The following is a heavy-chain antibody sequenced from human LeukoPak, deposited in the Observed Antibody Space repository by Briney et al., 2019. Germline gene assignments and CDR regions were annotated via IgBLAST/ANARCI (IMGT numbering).Heavy chain of an antibody. CDR2: ISYDGSNK. Sequence: PGGSLRLSCAASGFTFSSYAMHWVRQAPGKWLEWVAVISYDGSNKYYADSVKGRFTISRDNSKNTLYLQMNSLRAEDTAVYYCARDRIAVAGGGFDYWGQGTLVTVSS. CDR3: ARDRIAVAGGGFDY. V-gene: IGHV3-30*04. CDR1: GFTFSSYA. J-gene: IGHJ4*02. D-gene: IGHD6-19*01.